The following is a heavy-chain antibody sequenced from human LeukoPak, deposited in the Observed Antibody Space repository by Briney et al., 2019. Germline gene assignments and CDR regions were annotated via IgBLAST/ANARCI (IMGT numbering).Heavy chain of an antibody. CDR2: ISGSGGST. J-gene: IGHJ4*02. D-gene: IGHD2-15*01. V-gene: IGHV3-23*01. Sequence: GGSLRLSCAASGFTFSSYAMSWVRQAPGKGLEWVSAISGSGGSTYYADSVKGRFTISRDNSKNTLYLQMNSLGAEDTAVYYCAKWSCSGGSCYVGLIDYWGQGTLVTVSS. CDR3: AKWSCSGGSCYVGLIDY. CDR1: GFTFSSYA.